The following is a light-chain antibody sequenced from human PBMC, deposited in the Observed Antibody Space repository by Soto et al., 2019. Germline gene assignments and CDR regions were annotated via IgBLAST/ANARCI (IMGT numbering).Light chain of an antibody. J-gene: IGLJ2*01. CDR3: LLYYGGAQLV. CDR1: TGPVTSSHY. V-gene: IGLV7-43*01. CDR2: SAT. Sequence: QAVVTQEPSLTVSPGGTVTLTCTSSTGPVTSSHYPNWFQLKPGQPPRPLIYSATNKHSWTPARFSGSLIGGKAALTLSGVQPEDEAEYYCLLYYGGAQLVFGGGTKVTVL.